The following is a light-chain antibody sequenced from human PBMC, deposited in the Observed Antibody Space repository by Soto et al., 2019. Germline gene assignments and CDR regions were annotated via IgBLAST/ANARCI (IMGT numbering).Light chain of an antibody. CDR3: QQSGRSPLT. CDR2: SSS. V-gene: IGKV3-20*01. CDR1: QSLSSSF. Sequence: IVLTQSPGTLSLSPGERAILSCRASQSLSSSFLAWYQQKPGQAPRLLIYSSSNRATGIPDRFSGGGSGTDFTLTISRLEPADFAVYYCQQSGRSPLTFGGGTKVEIK. J-gene: IGKJ4*01.